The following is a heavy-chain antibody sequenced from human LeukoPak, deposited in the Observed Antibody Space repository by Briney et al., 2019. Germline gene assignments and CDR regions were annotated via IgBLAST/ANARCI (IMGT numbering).Heavy chain of an antibody. CDR2: ISSSSSTI. V-gene: IGHV3-48*04. Sequence: GGSLRLSCVASGFTFTTFWMTWVRQAPGKGLEWVSYISSSSSTIYYADSVKGRFTISRDNAKNSLYLQMNGLRAEDTAVYYCARDLAWGYYDSPDWGQGTLVTVSS. CDR3: ARDLAWGYYDSPD. CDR1: GFTFTTFW. J-gene: IGHJ4*02. D-gene: IGHD3-22*01.